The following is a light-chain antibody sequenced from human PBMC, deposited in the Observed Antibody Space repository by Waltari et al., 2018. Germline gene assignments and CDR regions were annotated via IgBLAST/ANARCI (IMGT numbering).Light chain of an antibody. CDR1: QSISRY. CDR3: QHHFRLPAT. V-gene: IGKV3-20*01. CDR2: GAS. J-gene: IGKJ1*01. Sequence: LTQSPGTLSLYPGERATISCRASQSISRYLAWYQQKPGQAPRLIIYGASTRATGIPDRFSGSGSGTDFSLTISGLEPEDSAVYYCQHHFRLPATFGQGTKVEIK.